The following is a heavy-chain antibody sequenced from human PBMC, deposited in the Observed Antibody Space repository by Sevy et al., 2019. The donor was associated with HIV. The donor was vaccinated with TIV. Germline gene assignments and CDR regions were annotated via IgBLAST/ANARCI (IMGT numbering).Heavy chain of an antibody. J-gene: IGHJ5*02. V-gene: IGHV4-31*03. D-gene: IGHD2-8*01. CDR1: GGSISSGGYY. Sequence: SETLSLTCTVSGGSISSGGYYWSWIRQHPGKGLEWIGYIYYSGSTYYNPSLKSRVTISVDTSKNQFSLKLSSVTAADTAVYYCARGSKGYCTNGVCYPIIRPGSFFDPWDQGTLVTVSS. CDR2: IYYSGST. CDR3: ARGSKGYCTNGVCYPIIRPGSFFDP.